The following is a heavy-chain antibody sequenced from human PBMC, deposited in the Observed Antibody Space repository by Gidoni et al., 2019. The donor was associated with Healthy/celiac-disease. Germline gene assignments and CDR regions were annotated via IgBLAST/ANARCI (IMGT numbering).Heavy chain of an antibody. D-gene: IGHD3-3*01. J-gene: IGHJ4*02. CDR1: GFTFSSYA. V-gene: IGHV3-23*01. CDR2: ISGSGGST. CDR3: AKDWGYYDFWSGYHY. Sequence: EVQLLESGGGLVQPGGSLRLSCAASGFTFSSYAMSWVRQAPGKGLEWVAAISGSGGSTYYADSVKGRFTISRDNSKNTLYLQMNSLRAEDTAVYYCAKDWGYYDFWSGYHYWGQGTLVTVSS.